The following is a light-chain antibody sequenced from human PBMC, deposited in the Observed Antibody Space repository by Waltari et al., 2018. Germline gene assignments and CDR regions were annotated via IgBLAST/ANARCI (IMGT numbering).Light chain of an antibody. Sequence: QSVLTQPPSVSGAPGQRVTISCTGSSSNIGAGYDVPWYQQLPGTAPKLLIYGNSNRPSGVPDRFSGSNSGTSASLAITGLQAEDEADYYCQSYDSSLSAVVFGGGTKLTVL. CDR2: GNS. J-gene: IGLJ2*01. CDR3: QSYDSSLSAVV. CDR1: SSNIGAGYD. V-gene: IGLV1-40*01.